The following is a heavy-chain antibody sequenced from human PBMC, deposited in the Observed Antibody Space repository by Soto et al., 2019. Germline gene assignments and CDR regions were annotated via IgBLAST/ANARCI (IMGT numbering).Heavy chain of an antibody. V-gene: IGHV1-3*01. CDR3: ARRPAAAGTRWFDP. CDR1: GYTFTSYA. J-gene: IGHJ5*02. D-gene: IGHD6-13*01. Sequence: ASVKVSCKASGYTFTSYAMHWVRQAPGQRLEWMGWINAGNGNTKYSQKFQGRVTITRDTSASTAYMELSSLRSEDTAVYYCARRPAAAGTRWFDPWGQGTLVTVSS. CDR2: INAGNGNT.